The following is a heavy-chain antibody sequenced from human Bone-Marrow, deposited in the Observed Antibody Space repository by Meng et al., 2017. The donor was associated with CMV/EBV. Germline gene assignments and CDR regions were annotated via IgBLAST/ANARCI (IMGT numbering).Heavy chain of an antibody. D-gene: IGHD6-6*01. J-gene: IGHJ6*02. CDR2: ISGSGGST. V-gene: IGHV3-23*01. CDR3: TKDTRTGGVALRPTGYGMDV. CDR1: GFTFSSYA. Sequence: GESLKISCAASGFTFSSYAMSWVRQAPGKGLEWVSAISGSGGSTYYADSVKGRFTISRDNSKNTLFLQMNSLRAGDTAVYYCTKDTRTGGVALRPTGYGMDVWGQGTTVTVSS.